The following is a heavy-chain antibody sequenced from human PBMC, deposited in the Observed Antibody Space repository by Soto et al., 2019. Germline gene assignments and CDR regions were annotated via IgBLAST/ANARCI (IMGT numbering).Heavy chain of an antibody. V-gene: IGHV4-39*01. CDR1: DSSLSSSTYY. J-gene: IGHJ4*02. CDR2: IYYSGNS. D-gene: IGHD3-3*01. CDR3: ARGWDFWSGYYTGGFDY. Sequence: LSVTCSVSDSSLSSSTYYWGWIRQPPGKGLEWIGRIYYSGNSYYNPPLKSRVTISVDTSKNPLSLNLTSVTAADTAVYYCARGWDFWSGYYTGGFDYWGQGTPVTVSS.